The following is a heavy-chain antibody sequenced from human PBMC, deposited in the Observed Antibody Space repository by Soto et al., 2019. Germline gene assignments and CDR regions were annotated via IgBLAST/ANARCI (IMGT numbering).Heavy chain of an antibody. CDR2: ISAYNGNT. D-gene: IGHD6-19*01. CDR1: GYTFTSYG. Sequence: ASVKVSCKASGYTFTSYGISWVRQAPGQGLEWMGWISAYNGNTNYAQKLQGRVTISKDTSKNQVVLTMTNVDPVDTATYYCARTSGWYPEHYFDFWGQGTLVTVSS. J-gene: IGHJ4*02. CDR3: ARTSGWYPEHYFDF. V-gene: IGHV1-18*01.